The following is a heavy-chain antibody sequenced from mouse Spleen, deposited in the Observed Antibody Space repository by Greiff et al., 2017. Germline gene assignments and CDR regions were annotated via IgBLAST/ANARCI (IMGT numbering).Heavy chain of an antibody. D-gene: IGHD2-4*01. Sequence: EVKLVESEGGLVQPGSSMKLSCTASGFTFSDYYMAWVRQVPEKGLEWVANINYDGSSTYYLDSLKSRFIISRDNAKNILYLQMSSLKSEDTATYYCAIYYDYGPWFAYWGQGTLVTVSA. CDR1: GFTFSDYY. CDR2: INYDGSST. J-gene: IGHJ3*01. CDR3: AIYYDYGPWFAY. V-gene: IGHV5-16*01.